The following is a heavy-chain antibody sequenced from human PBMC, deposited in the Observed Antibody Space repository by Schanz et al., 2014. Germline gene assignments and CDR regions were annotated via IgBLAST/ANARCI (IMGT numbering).Heavy chain of an antibody. CDR2: IGSGSSV. CDR3: AKDVDFWSGYYLDY. Sequence: EVQLVESGGGLVKPGESLRLSCAASGFTVSSNYMSWVRQAPGKGLEWVSRMIGSGSSVFYADSVKGRFTISRDNSKNTLYLQMNSLRSEDTAVYYCAKDVDFWSGYYLDYWGQGTLXTVSS. V-gene: IGHV3-66*02. J-gene: IGHJ4*02. CDR1: GFTVSSNY. D-gene: IGHD3-3*01.